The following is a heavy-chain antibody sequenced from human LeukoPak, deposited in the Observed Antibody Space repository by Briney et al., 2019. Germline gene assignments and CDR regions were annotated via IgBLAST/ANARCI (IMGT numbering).Heavy chain of an antibody. CDR2: INHSGST. CDR1: GGSFSGYY. V-gene: IGHV4-34*01. CDR3: ARSGGPLNWFDP. J-gene: IGHJ5*02. Sequence: SSETLSLTCAVYGGSFSGYYWGWIRQPPGMGLEWIGEINHSGSTNYNPSLKSRVTISLDTSKNQFSLKLSSVTAADTAVYYCARSGGPLNWFDPWGQGTLVTVSS.